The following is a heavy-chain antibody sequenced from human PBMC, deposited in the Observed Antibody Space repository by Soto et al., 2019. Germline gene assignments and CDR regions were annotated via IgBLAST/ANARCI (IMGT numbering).Heavy chain of an antibody. J-gene: IGHJ4*02. V-gene: IGHV4-59*01. CDR2: VHYSGST. Sequence: QVQLQESGPGLVKPSETLSLTCVVSGGSISSNYWSWIRQPPGSGLEWIGFVHYSGSTNYSPSLKSRVTMSIDTSKNQFSLNLSSVTAADTAFYFCARRDYSTSSLGPFDYWGQGILVTVSS. D-gene: IGHD6-6*01. CDR3: ARRDYSTSSLGPFDY. CDR1: GGSISSNY.